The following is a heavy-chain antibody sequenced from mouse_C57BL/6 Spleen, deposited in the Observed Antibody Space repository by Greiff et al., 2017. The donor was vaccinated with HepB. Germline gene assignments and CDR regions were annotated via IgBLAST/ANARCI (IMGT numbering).Heavy chain of an antibody. Sequence: EVKVIESGGGLVQPGGSLSLSCAASGFTFTDYYMSWVRRPPGKALEWLGFIRNKANGYTTEYSASVKGRFTISRDNSQSILYLQMNALRAEDSATYYCARGTAGYFDVWGTGTTVTVSS. D-gene: IGHD1-2*01. CDR2: IRNKANGYTT. CDR3: ARGTAGYFDV. V-gene: IGHV7-3*01. CDR1: GFTFTDYY. J-gene: IGHJ1*03.